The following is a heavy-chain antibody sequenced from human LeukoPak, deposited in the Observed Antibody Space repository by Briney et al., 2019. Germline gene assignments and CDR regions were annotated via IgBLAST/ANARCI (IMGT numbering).Heavy chain of an antibody. CDR1: GFTVSGTH. V-gene: IGHV3-53*01. D-gene: IGHD3-16*01. CDR3: AKDEATSGGGLAS. CDR2: MYTGGTT. Sequence: PGGPLRLSCAASGFTVSGTHMSWVRQAPGKGLEWVAAMYTGGTTYYADSVTGRFTISRDNSKNTLYLHMNSLRAEDTAVYYCAKDEATSGGGLASWGQGTLVSVSS. J-gene: IGHJ4*02.